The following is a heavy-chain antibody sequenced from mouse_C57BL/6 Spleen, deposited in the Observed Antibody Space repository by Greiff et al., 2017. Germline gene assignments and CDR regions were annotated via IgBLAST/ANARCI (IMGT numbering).Heavy chain of an antibody. Sequence: VQLVESGAELARPGASVKMSCKASGYTFPSYTMHWVKQRPGQGLEWIGYINPSSGYTKYNQKFKDKATLTADKSSSTADMQLSSLTSEDSAVYYWARADYYGSSGGYFDVWGTGTTVTVSS. CDR1: GYTFPSYT. J-gene: IGHJ1*03. D-gene: IGHD1-1*01. V-gene: IGHV1-4*01. CDR3: ARADYYGSSGGYFDV. CDR2: INPSSGYT.